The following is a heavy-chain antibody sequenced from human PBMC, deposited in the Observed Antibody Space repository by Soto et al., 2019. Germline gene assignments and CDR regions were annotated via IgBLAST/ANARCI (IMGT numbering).Heavy chain of an antibody. Sequence: SETLSLTCTVSGGSISSGDYYWSWIRQPPGKGLGWIGSIYYSGSTYYNPSLKSRVTISVDTSKNQFSLKLSSVTAADTAVYYCARERYNWNYFDYWGQGTLVTVSS. D-gene: IGHD1-20*01. J-gene: IGHJ4*02. V-gene: IGHV4-30-4*02. CDR2: IYYSGST. CDR3: ARERYNWNYFDY. CDR1: GGSISSGDYY.